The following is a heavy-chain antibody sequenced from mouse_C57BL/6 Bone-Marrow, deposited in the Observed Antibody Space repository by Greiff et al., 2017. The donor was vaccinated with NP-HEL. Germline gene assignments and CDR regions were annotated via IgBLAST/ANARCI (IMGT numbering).Heavy chain of an antibody. CDR1: GFTFSDYG. J-gene: IGHJ1*03. D-gene: IGHD1-1*01. V-gene: IGHV5-15*01. CDR3: ARQYGSSYDWYFDV. CDR2: ISNLAYSI. Sequence: DVKLVESGGGLVQPGGSLKLSCAASGFTFSDYGMAWVRQAPRKGPEWVAFISNLAYSIYYADTVTGRFTISRENAKNTLYLEMSSLRSEDTAMYYCARQYGSSYDWYFDVWGTGTTVTVSS.